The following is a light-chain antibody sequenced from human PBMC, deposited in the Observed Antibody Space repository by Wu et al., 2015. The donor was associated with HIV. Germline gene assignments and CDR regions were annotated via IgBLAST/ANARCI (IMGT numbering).Light chain of an antibody. CDR2: KAS. V-gene: IGKV1-5*03. J-gene: IGKJ2*01. CDR3: QHYNSYPYY. CDR1: QSVDTW. Sequence: DIQMTQSPSTLSASVGDRVTITCRASQSVDTWLAWYQQKPGKAPKLLIQKASTLQSGVSSRFSASGSGTEFTLTINSLQPDDCGTYYCQHYNSYPYYFGQGTKLE.